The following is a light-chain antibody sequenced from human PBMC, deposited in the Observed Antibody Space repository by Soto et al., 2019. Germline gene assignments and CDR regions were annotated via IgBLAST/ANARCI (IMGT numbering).Light chain of an antibody. Sequence: DIRMTQSPSSLSASVGDRVTITCRASQSISSYLNWYQQKPGKAPKLLIYAASSLQSGVPSRFSGSGSGTDFTLTISSLQPEDFATFYCQQSFRSRTFGQGTKVDIK. CDR1: QSISSY. CDR3: QQSFRSRT. J-gene: IGKJ1*01. V-gene: IGKV1-39*01. CDR2: AAS.